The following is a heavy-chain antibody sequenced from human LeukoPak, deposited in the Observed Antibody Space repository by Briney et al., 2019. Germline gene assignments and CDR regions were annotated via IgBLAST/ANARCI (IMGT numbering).Heavy chain of an antibody. CDR3: ARGVVVVAATPPYFDY. CDR2: ISSSGSTI. D-gene: IGHD2-15*01. J-gene: IGHJ4*02. V-gene: IGHV3-11*01. Sequence: GGSLRLSCAASGFTFSDYYMSWIRQAPGKGLEWVSYISSSGSTICYADSVKGRFTISRDNAKNSLYLQMNSLRAEDTAVYYCARGVVVVAATPPYFDYWGQGTLVTVSS. CDR1: GFTFSDYY.